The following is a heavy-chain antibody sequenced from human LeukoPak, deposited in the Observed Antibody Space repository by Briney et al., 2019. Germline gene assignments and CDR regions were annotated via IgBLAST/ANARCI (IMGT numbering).Heavy chain of an antibody. Sequence: ASVKVSCKASGYTFTGYYMHWVRQAPGQGLEWMGWIDPTSGGTNYAQKFQGRVTLTRDTSISTAYMELSRLRSDDTAVYYCARGLDTAMGDYWGQGTLVTVSS. CDR3: ARGLDTAMGDY. V-gene: IGHV1-2*02. D-gene: IGHD5-18*01. J-gene: IGHJ4*02. CDR1: GYTFTGYY. CDR2: IDPTSGGT.